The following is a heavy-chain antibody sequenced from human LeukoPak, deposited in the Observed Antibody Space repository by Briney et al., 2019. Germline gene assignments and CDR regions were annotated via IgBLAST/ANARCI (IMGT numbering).Heavy chain of an antibody. CDR1: GFSFSTYA. CDR2: ISDDGSDK. CDR3: ARDSGSGYYDSSGSFFDY. D-gene: IGHD3-22*01. J-gene: IGHJ4*02. Sequence: PGRSLRLSCAASGFSFSTYAMHWVRQAPGKGLEWVAVISDDGSDKYYADSVKGRLTISRDNSKNTLYLQMSSLRAEDTAVYYCARDSGSGYYDSSGSFFDYWGQGTLVTVSS. V-gene: IGHV3-30*15.